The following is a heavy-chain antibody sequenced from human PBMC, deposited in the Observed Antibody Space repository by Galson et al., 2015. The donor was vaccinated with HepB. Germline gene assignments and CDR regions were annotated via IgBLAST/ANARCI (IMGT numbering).Heavy chain of an antibody. Sequence: SLRLSCAASGFTVSSNYMSWVRQAPGKGLEWVSAISGSGGSTYYADSVKGRFTISRDNSKNTLYLQMNSLRAEDTAVYYCAKGLTGSGSYYNWGYWGQGTLVTVSS. J-gene: IGHJ4*02. D-gene: IGHD3-10*01. CDR3: AKGLTGSGSYYNWGY. CDR1: GFTVSSNY. V-gene: IGHV3-23*01. CDR2: ISGSGGST.